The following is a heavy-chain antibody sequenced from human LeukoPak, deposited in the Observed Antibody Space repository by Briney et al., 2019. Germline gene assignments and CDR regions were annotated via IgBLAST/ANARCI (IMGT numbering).Heavy chain of an antibody. J-gene: IGHJ3*02. CDR3: AREGPHYYDSSGYPPNAFDI. V-gene: IGHV4-39*07. Sequence: SETLSLTCTVSGGSISSSSYYWGWIRQPPGKGLEWIGSIYYSGSTYYNPSLKSRVTISVDTSKNQFFLKLSSVTAADTAVYYCAREGPHYYDSSGYPPNAFDIWGQGTMVTVSS. CDR1: GGSISSSSYY. CDR2: IYYSGST. D-gene: IGHD3-22*01.